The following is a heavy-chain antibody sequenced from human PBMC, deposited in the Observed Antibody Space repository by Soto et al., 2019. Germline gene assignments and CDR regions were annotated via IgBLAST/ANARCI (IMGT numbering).Heavy chain of an antibody. CDR1: GYTFTSYY. J-gene: IGHJ4*02. CDR2: INPSGGST. V-gene: IGHV1-46*01. Sequence: ASVKVSCKASGYTFTSYYMHWVRQAPGQGLEWMGIINPSGGSTSYAQKFQGRVTMTRDMSTSTVYMELSSLRSEDTAVYYCARDGRSSDSSGWYYFDYWGQGTLVTVSS. D-gene: IGHD6-19*01. CDR3: ARDGRSSDSSGWYYFDY.